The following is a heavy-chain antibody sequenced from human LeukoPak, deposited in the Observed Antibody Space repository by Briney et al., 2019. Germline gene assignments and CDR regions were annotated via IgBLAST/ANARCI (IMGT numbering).Heavy chain of an antibody. J-gene: IGHJ5*02. CDR3: ARHLHVATAMGHNWFDP. CDR2: IFYSGST. V-gene: IGHV4-39*01. CDR1: GGSISNIIPSNNHY. D-gene: IGHD5-18*01. Sequence: SETLSLTCTVSGGSISNIIPSNNHYWGWIRQPPGKGLEWIGSIFYSGSTYYTPSLKSRVTISVDTSKNQFSLKLKSVAAADTAVYYCARHLHVATAMGHNWFDPWGQGTLVTVSS.